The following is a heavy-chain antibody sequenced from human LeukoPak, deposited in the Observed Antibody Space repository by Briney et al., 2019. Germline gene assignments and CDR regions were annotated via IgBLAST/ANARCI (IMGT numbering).Heavy chain of an antibody. J-gene: IGHJ4*02. CDR3: ARDKMTGDSYFDY. V-gene: IGHV3-7*01. Sequence: GGSLRLSCAASGFTFSSYWMSWVRQAPGKGLEWVAHIKQDGSEKNYVDSVKGRFTISRDNAKNSLLLQMDGLRAEDAAVYYCARDKMTGDSYFDYWGQGTLVTVSS. CDR1: GFTFSSYW. CDR2: IKQDGSEK. D-gene: IGHD7-27*01.